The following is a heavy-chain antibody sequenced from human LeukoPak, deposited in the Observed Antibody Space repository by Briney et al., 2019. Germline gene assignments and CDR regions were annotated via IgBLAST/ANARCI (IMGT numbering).Heavy chain of an antibody. CDR2: IYYSGST. J-gene: IGHJ4*02. Sequence: SETLSLTCTVSGGSISSNSYFWGWIRQPPGKGLEWIGSIYYSGSTYYNPSLKSRVTISVDTSKNQFSLKLSSVTAADTAVYYCAREVGGVAGSVDYWAREPWSPSPQ. V-gene: IGHV4-39*07. D-gene: IGHD6-19*01. CDR1: GGSISSNSYF. CDR3: AREVGGVAGSVDY.